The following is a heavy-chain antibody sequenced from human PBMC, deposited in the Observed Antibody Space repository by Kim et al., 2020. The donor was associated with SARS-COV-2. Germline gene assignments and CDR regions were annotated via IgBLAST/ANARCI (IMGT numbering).Heavy chain of an antibody. CDR1: GGSISSSSYY. CDR3: ARHSPSRDGYNWRGRKDAFDI. D-gene: IGHD5-12*01. V-gene: IGHV4-39*01. Sequence: SETLSLTCTVSGGSISSSSYYWGWIRQPPGKGLEWIGSIYYSGSTYYNPSLKSRVTISVDTSKNQFSLKLSSVTAADTAVYYCARHSPSRDGYNWRGRKDAFDIWGQGTMVTVSS. CDR2: IYYSGST. J-gene: IGHJ3*02.